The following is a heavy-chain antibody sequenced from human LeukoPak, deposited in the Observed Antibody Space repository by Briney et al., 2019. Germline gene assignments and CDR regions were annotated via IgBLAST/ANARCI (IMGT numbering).Heavy chain of an antibody. CDR2: ISSSSSYI. CDR3: ASVPYYYDSSSSMYYFDY. V-gene: IGHV3-21*01. CDR1: GFTFSSYS. J-gene: IGHJ4*02. Sequence: GGSLRLSCAASGFTFSSYSMNWVRQAPGKGLEWVSSISSSSSYIYYADSVKGRFTISGDNAKNSLYLQMNSLRAEDTAVYYCASVPYYYDSSSSMYYFDYWGQGTLVTVSS. D-gene: IGHD3-22*01.